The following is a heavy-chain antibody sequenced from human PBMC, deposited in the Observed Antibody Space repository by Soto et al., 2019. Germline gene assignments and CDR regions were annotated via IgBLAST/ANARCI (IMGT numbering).Heavy chain of an antibody. V-gene: IGHV3-15*01. D-gene: IGHD3-10*01. CDR3: TTGFGRHQGRKHYYYYMDV. CDR1: GFTFSNAW. Sequence: GGSLRLSCAASGFTFSNAWMSWVRQAPGKGLEWVGRIKSKTDGGTTDYAAPVKGRFTISRDDSKNTLYLQMNSLKTEDTAVYYCTTGFGRHQGRKHYYYYMDVWGKGTTVTVSS. J-gene: IGHJ6*03. CDR2: IKSKTDGGTT.